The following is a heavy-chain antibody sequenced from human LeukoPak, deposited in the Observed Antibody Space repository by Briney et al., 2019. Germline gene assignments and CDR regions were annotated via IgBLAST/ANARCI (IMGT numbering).Heavy chain of an antibody. CDR3: AKDNDRCFDWLLQAYFDY. CDR2: ISWNSGSI. Sequence: GGSLRLSCAASGFTFDDYAMHWVRQAPGKGLEWVSGISWNSGSIGYADSVKGRFTISRDNAKNSLCLQMNSLRAEDTALYYCAKDNDRCFDWLLQAYFDYWGQGTLVTVSS. V-gene: IGHV3-9*01. J-gene: IGHJ4*02. CDR1: GFTFDDYA. D-gene: IGHD3-9*01.